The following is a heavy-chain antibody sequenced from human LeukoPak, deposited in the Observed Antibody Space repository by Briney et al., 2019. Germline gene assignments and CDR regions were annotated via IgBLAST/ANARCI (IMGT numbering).Heavy chain of an antibody. D-gene: IGHD1-1*01. J-gene: IGHJ3*02. CDR3: AKPRRYRGAFDI. V-gene: IGHV3-23*01. CDR2: ISGSGDST. Sequence: GGSLRLSCAASGFTFSSYAMSWVRQAPGKGLEWVSAISGSGDSTYYADSVKGRFTISRDNSKNTLYLQMNSLRAEDTAVYYCAKPRRYRGAFDIWGQGTMVTVSS. CDR1: GFTFSSYA.